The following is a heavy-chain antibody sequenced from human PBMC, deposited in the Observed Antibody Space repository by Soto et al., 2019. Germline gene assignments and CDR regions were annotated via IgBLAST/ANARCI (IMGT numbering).Heavy chain of an antibody. J-gene: IGHJ4*02. CDR3: ARHASGMAVAGRIIAY. CDR1: GYRFTLYF. D-gene: IGHD6-19*01. CDR2: IDPSDSYT. V-gene: IGHV5-10-1*01. Sequence: GESLKLSFTVSGYRFTLYFISWVRQLPGKGLEWMGRIDPSDSYTNYSPSFQVHVTIAADKSISTSYLQWSSLKASDTAIYYCARHASGMAVAGRIIAYGGQETLVTFSS.